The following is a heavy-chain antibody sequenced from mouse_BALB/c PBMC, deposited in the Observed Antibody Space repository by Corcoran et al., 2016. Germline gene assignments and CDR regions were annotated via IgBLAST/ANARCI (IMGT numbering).Heavy chain of an antibody. CDR1: GYSITSGYY. Sequence: DVQLQESGPGLVKPSQSLFLTCSVTGYSITSGYYWNWIRQFPGNKLEWMGYISYDGSNNYNPSLKNRISITRDTSKNQFFLKLNSVTTEDTATYYCASHDGYYYAMDYWGQGTSVTVSS. D-gene: IGHD2-3*01. V-gene: IGHV3-6*02. CDR2: ISYDGSN. J-gene: IGHJ4*01. CDR3: ASHDGYYYAMDY.